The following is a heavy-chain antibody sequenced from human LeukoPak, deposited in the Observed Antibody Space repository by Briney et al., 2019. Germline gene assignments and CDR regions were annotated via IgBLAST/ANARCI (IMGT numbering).Heavy chain of an antibody. CDR2: INHSGST. CDR1: GGSISSGDYY. CDR3: ARWPVAGLYFDY. D-gene: IGHD6-19*01. J-gene: IGHJ4*02. V-gene: IGHV4-39*07. Sequence: SSETLSLTCTVSGGSISSGDYYWSWIRQPPGKGLEWIGEINHSGSTYYNPSLKSRVTISVDTSKNQFSLKLSSVTAADTAVYYCARWPVAGLYFDYWGQGTLVTVSS.